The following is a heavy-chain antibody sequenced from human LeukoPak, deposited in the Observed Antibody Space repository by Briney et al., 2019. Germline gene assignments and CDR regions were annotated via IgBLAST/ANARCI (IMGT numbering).Heavy chain of an antibody. D-gene: IGHD3-22*01. CDR1: GSIFTSYW. CDR3: ARHRYYYDSSGYYPDY. J-gene: IGHJ4*02. Sequence: GASLQISCQGSGSIFTSYWIGGVRQLPGKGLEWMGIIYPGDSDTRDSPSFEGQVTISAKKSISTAYLQWSSLKASDTAMYYCARHRYYYDSSGYYPDYWGQGTLVTVSS. CDR2: IYPGDSDT. V-gene: IGHV5-51*01.